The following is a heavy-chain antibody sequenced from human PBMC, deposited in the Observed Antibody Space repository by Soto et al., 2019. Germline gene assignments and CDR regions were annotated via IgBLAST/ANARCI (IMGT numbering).Heavy chain of an antibody. CDR2: VDHSGRT. J-gene: IGHJ4*02. V-gene: IGHV4-34*01. Sequence: QVQLQQWGAGLLKPSETLSLTCAVYGGSLNDYTWSWIRQPPGKGLEWIGEVDHSGRTNYHPSLKSRDSISVDAAKYQLSLKLSSVTAADTAVYYCARGRPRYGSHTGCYAPFDYWGQGTLVTVSS. CDR1: GGSLNDYT. CDR3: ARGRPRYGSHTGCYAPFDY. D-gene: IGHD2-2*01.